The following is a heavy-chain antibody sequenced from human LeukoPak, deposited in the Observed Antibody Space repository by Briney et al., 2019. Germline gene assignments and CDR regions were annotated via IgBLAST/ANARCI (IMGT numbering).Heavy chain of an antibody. CDR1: GGSISSYY. V-gene: IGHV4-59*01. Sequence: SETLSLTCTGSGGSISSYYWTWIRQPPGKGLEWIGYIYNTGGTNYNPSLNSRVTISIDTSKNQFSLRLSSVTAADTAIYFCARIRGSYSLWGQGTLVTVSS. D-gene: IGHD1-26*01. CDR3: ARIRGSYSL. CDR2: IYNTGGT. J-gene: IGHJ4*02.